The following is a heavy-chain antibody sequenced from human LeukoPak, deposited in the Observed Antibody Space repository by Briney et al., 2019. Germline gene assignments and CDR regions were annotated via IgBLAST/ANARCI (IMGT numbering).Heavy chain of an antibody. CDR2: INPNSGGT. Sequence: GASVKVSCKASGYTFTGYYMHWVRQAPGQGLEWMGRINPNSGGTNYAQKFQGRVTMTRDTSISTAYMELSRLISDDTAVYYCDRDYPYSSCWYGVYWGQGTLVTVSS. D-gene: IGHD6-19*01. CDR3: DRDYPYSSCWYGVY. J-gene: IGHJ4*02. V-gene: IGHV1-2*06. CDR1: GYTFTGYY.